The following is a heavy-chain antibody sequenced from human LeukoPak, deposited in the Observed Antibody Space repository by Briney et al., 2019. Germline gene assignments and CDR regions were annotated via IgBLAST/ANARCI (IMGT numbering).Heavy chain of an antibody. J-gene: IGHJ4*02. Sequence: SETLSLTCTVSGGSISSSSYYWGWFRQPPGKGLEWIGNIYYSGSTYYNPSLKSRVTISVDTSKNQFSLKLSSVTAADTAVYYCARGVPYDYVWGSYRSNPRKGRRHYFDYWGQGTLVTVSS. CDR3: ARGVPYDYVWGSYRSNPRKGRRHYFDY. CDR1: GGSISSSSYY. V-gene: IGHV4-39*07. D-gene: IGHD3-16*02. CDR2: IYYSGST.